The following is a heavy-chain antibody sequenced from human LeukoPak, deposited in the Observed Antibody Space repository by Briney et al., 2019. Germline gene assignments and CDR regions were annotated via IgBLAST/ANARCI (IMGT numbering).Heavy chain of an antibody. CDR2: SNPNSGGT. CDR1: GYTFTGYY. Sequence: ASVKVSCKASGYTFTGYYMHWVRQAPGQGLEGMGWSNPNSGGTNYAQKFQGRVTMTRDTYIRTAYMDLSRLRSDHTAVHYFAISSSTLLLFEELLFVDPWGQRTLVTVSS. J-gene: IGHJ5*02. D-gene: IGHD3-10*01. V-gene: IGHV1-2*02. CDR3: AISSSTLLLFEELLFVDP.